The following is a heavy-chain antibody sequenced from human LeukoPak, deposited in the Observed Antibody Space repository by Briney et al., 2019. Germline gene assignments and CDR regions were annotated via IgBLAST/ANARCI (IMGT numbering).Heavy chain of an antibody. J-gene: IGHJ6*02. V-gene: IGHV4-4*07. D-gene: IGHD3-10*01. CDR3: AREGLLWVGEEDYYYYGMDV. Sequence: SETLSLTCTVPGGSISTYYWSWIRQPAGKGLEWIGRIKTSGNTNYNPSLKSRATMSVDRSRSQYSLKLTSVTAADMAVYYCAREGLLWVGEEDYYYYGMDVWGQGTTVTVSS. CDR1: GGSISTYY. CDR2: IKTSGNT.